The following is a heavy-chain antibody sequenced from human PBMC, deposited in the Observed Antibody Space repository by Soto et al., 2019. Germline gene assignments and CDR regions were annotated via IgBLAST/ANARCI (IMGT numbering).Heavy chain of an antibody. CDR2: ISYDGSNK. D-gene: IGHD6-19*01. J-gene: IGHJ3*02. V-gene: IGHV3-30*03. Sequence: PGGSLRLSCAASGFTFSSYGMHWVRQAPGKGLEWVAVISYDGSNKYYADSVKGRFTISRDNAKNTLYLQMNSLRAEDTAVYYCARDGQYSSGWYYAFDIWGQGTMVTVSS. CDR1: GFTFSSYG. CDR3: ARDGQYSSGWYYAFDI.